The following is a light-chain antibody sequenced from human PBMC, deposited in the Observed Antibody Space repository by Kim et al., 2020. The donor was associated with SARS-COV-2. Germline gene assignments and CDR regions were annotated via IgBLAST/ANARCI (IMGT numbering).Light chain of an antibody. CDR1: QSISSH. Sequence: DIQMTQSPSSLSASVGDRVTITCRTSQSISSHLNWYHQKPGRAPKLLIYAASTLQGGVPSRFSGSGSETDFTLTISSLQPGDFGTYFCQQSYITPFTFGPGTKVDI. J-gene: IGKJ3*01. CDR2: AAS. V-gene: IGKV1-39*01. CDR3: QQSYITPFT.